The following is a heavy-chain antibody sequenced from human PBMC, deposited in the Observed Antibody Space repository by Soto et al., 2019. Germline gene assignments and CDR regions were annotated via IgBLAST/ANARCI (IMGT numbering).Heavy chain of an antibody. CDR1: GGTFSSYT. V-gene: IGHV1-69*02. D-gene: IGHD5-12*01. CDR2: IIPILGIA. CDR3: ARARAYSGYDDYYYYYGMDV. Sequence: QVQLVQSGAEVKKPGSSVKVSCKASGGTFSSYTISWVRQAPGQGLEWMGRIIPILGIANYAQKFQGRVTITADKATSTAYMELRSLRSEDTAVYYCARARAYSGYDDYYYYYGMDVWGQGTTVTVSS. J-gene: IGHJ6*02.